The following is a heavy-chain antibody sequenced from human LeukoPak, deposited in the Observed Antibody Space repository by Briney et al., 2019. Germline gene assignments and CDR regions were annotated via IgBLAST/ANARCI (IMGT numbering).Heavy chain of an antibody. J-gene: IGHJ4*02. CDR3: ARANPYSGSYYGSFDY. CDR1: GGSISSYY. CDR2: IYYSGST. D-gene: IGHD1-26*01. V-gene: IGHV4-59*01. Sequence: AETLSLTCTVSGGSISSYYWSWIGQPPGKGLDWIGYIYYSGSTNYNPSLKSRLSISVDRSKNQFSLKLSSVTAADTAVYFCARANPYSGSYYGSFDYWGQGTLVTVSS.